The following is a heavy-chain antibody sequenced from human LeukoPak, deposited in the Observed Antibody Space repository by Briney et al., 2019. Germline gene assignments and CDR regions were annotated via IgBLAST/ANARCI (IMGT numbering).Heavy chain of an antibody. Sequence: XSCAXSGYTFSTYWXNWVRQAEGKGLEWVSNINQDGSEKYYVDSVRCRFTISRDNAKNSLYLQTNSLRAEDTAVYYCARLVAPFYYYIDVWGKGTTVTVSS. CDR3: ARLVAPFYYYIDV. CDR2: INQDGSEK. J-gene: IGHJ6*03. D-gene: IGHD2-15*01. V-gene: IGHV3-7*01. CDR1: GYTFSTYW.